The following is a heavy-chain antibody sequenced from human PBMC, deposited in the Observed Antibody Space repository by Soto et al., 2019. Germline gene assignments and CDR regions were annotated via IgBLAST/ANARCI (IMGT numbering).Heavy chain of an antibody. CDR1: GYTFSSYI. CDR2: INAGNGDT. CDR3: ARYFDRGDYYFAY. J-gene: IGHJ4*02. V-gene: IGHV1-3*01. Sequence: QVQLVQSGAEVKKPGASVKVSCKASGYTFSSYIMHWVRQAPGQRLEWMGWINAGNGDTKYSQNFQGRITITRDTSASTVYMELSSLRSEDTAVYYCARYFDRGDYYFAYWGQGTLVTVSS. D-gene: IGHD3-22*01.